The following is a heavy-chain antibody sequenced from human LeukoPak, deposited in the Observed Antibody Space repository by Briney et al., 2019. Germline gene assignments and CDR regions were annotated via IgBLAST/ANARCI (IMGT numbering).Heavy chain of an antibody. CDR1: GCTFTYYW. Sequence: GGSLRLSCAASGCTFTYYWMHWVRHAPGKGLVWVARINGDGSSTNYADSVKGRFTISRDNAKNTLYLQMNSLRAEDTAVYYCANDDFGASGLPDYWGQGTLVTVSS. J-gene: IGHJ4*02. CDR3: ANDDFGASGLPDY. CDR2: INGDGSST. V-gene: IGHV3-74*01. D-gene: IGHD4-17*01.